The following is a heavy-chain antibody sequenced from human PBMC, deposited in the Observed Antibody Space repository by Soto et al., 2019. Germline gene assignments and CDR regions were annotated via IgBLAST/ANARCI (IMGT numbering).Heavy chain of an antibody. CDR1: GFTFSSYG. Sequence: QVQLVESGGGVVQPGRSLRLSCAASGFTFSSYGMHWVRQAPGKGLEWVAVIWYDGSNKYYADSVKGRFTISRDNSKNTLYLQMNSLRAEDTAVYYCAREGYYGSAPSWFDPWGQGTLVTVSS. J-gene: IGHJ5*02. V-gene: IGHV3-33*01. CDR2: IWYDGSNK. D-gene: IGHD3-10*01. CDR3: AREGYYGSAPSWFDP.